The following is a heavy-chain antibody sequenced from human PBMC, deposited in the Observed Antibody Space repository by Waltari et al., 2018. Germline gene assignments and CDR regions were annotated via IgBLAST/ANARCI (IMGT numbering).Heavy chain of an antibody. Sequence: QVQLQESGPGRLRPSETLSLSCRVPRGSMVNYYWAWIRQSPRRGLDSIGYIYYTGMTHYNPSLGGRVTMSVDTSKNQFSLTLTSVTAADAAVYYCARGPRVGAHGMDVWGPGTTVTVSS. J-gene: IGHJ6*02. V-gene: IGHV4-59*01. D-gene: IGHD3-10*01. CDR2: IYYTGMT. CDR1: RGSMVNYY. CDR3: ARGPRVGAHGMDV.